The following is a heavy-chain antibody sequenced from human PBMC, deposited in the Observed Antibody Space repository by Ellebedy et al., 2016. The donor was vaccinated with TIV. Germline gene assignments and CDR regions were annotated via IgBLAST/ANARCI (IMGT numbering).Heavy chain of an antibody. V-gene: IGHV4-34*01. CDR1: GGSFSGYY. Sequence: SETLSLXXAVYGGSFSGYYWRWIRQPPGKGLEWIGEINHSGSTNYNPSLKSRVTKSVDTSKNQFSLKLSSVTAADTAVYYCARGQKRYSYGYPFDYWGQGTLVTVSS. D-gene: IGHD5-18*01. CDR2: INHSGST. CDR3: ARGQKRYSYGYPFDY. J-gene: IGHJ4*02.